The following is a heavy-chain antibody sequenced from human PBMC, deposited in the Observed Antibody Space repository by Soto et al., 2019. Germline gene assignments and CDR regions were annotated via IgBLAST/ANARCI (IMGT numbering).Heavy chain of an antibody. Sequence: ASVTVSCSASGYTFTGDYMHSVRQAPGQGLEWMGWINPNSGGTNYAQKLQGRVTMTTDTSTSTAYMELRSLRSDDTAVYYCARVGTTRYYYYYYGRDVWGQGTTGTVS. CDR1: GYTFTGDY. CDR3: ARVGTTRYYYYYYGRDV. D-gene: IGHD1-7*01. V-gene: IGHV1-2*02. J-gene: IGHJ6*02. CDR2: INPNSGGT.